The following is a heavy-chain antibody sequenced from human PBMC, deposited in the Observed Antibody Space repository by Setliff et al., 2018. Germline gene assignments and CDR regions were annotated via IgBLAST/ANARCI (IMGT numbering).Heavy chain of an antibody. V-gene: IGHV4-59*12. CDR1: GGSIRSYY. CDR2: INHSGNT. D-gene: IGHD6-19*01. Sequence: PSETLSLTCTVSGGSIRSYYWNWIRQPPGKGLEWIGEINHSGNTNYNPSLKSRVTISVDKSTNQFSLKLNSVTAADTAVYYCVRTDYSDGRYSMDVWGKGTTVTVSS. J-gene: IGHJ6*03. CDR3: VRTDYSDGRYSMDV.